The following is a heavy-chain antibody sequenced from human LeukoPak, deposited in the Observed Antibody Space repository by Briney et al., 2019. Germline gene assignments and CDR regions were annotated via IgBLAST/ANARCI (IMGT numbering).Heavy chain of an antibody. J-gene: IGHJ4*02. CDR1: GFTFRSYE. CDR3: TRDGGSFDY. CDR2: IGSGGDAI. Sequence: GGSLRLSCEASGFTFRSYEMNWVRQAPGKGLEWVSYIGSGGDAIFYADSVKGRFTISRDNAKNLLYLQMNSLRAEDTAVYYCTRDGGSFDYWGQGTLVTVSS. V-gene: IGHV3-48*03. D-gene: IGHD1-26*01.